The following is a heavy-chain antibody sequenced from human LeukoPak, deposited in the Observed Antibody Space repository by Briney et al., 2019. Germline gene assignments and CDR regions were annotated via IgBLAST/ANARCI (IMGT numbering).Heavy chain of an antibody. CDR3: AREFMGTTRSFDY. CDR2: ISFDGSNK. J-gene: IGHJ4*02. V-gene: IGHV3-30-3*01. D-gene: IGHD1-26*01. Sequence: GGSLRLSCAVSGFTFRSYAMHWVRQAPGKGLEWVAVISFDGSNKYYVDSVKGRFTISRDNSKNTLYLQMNSLRAEDTAIYYCAREFMGTTRSFDYWGQGTLVTVSS. CDR1: GFTFRSYA.